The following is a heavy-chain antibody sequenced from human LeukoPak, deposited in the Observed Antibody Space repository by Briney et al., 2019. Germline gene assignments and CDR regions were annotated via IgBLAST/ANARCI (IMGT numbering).Heavy chain of an antibody. D-gene: IGHD6-13*01. Sequence: SETLSLTCAVSGGSISSYYWSWIRQPPGKRLEWIGYIYYTGSSNYNPSLKSRVTISVDTSKNQFSLKLRFVTAADTAVYYCARGPLHSSSWYFDYWGQETLVTVSS. J-gene: IGHJ4*02. V-gene: IGHV4-59*01. CDR1: GGSISSYY. CDR3: ARGPLHSSSWYFDY. CDR2: IYYTGSS.